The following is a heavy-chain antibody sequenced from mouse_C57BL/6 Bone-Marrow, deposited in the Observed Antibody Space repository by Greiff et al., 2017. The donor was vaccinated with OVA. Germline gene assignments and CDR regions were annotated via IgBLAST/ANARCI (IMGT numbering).Heavy chain of an antibody. J-gene: IGHJ1*03. CDR1: GYTFTSYG. V-gene: IGHV1-81*01. CDR3: ARDDYDEDWYFDV. D-gene: IGHD2-4*01. CDR2: IYPRSGNT. Sequence: QVQLQQSGAELARPGASVKLSCKASGYTFTSYGISWVKQRTGQGLEWIGEIYPRSGNTYYNEKFKGKATLTADKSSSTAYMELRSLTSEDSAVYFCARDDYDEDWYFDVWGTGTTVTVSS.